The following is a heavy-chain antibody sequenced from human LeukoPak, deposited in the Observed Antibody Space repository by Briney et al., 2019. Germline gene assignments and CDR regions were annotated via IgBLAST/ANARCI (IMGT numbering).Heavy chain of an antibody. CDR1: GGSVNSGNYY. CDR2: INHSGNT. J-gene: IGHJ5*02. V-gene: IGHV4-61*01. Sequence: PSETLSLTCSVSGGSVNSGNYYWSWIRQPPGKGLEWIAEINHSGNTNYNPSLNNRVKSRVTISVDTSKNQFSLNLNSVTAADTAVYYCARGSKMVRGARHYNYFDPWGQGTLVTVSS. CDR3: ARGSKMVRGARHYNYFDP. D-gene: IGHD3-10*01.